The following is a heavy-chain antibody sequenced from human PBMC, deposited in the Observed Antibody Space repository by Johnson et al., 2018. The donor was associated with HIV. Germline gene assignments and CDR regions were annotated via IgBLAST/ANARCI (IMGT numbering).Heavy chain of an antibody. V-gene: IGHV3-7*01. CDR2: IKQDGSAK. D-gene: IGHD5-24*01. Sequence: MQLVESGGGLVQRGGSLRLSCSGSGFSISNYWMSWVRQAPGKGLELVAYIKQDGSAKHYVDSVDGRFTISRDNAKNSRYLQMNSLRAEDTAVYYCARACRDGYTCDVYDIWGQGTMVTVSS. CDR3: ARACRDGYTCDVYDI. CDR1: GFSISNYW. J-gene: IGHJ3*02.